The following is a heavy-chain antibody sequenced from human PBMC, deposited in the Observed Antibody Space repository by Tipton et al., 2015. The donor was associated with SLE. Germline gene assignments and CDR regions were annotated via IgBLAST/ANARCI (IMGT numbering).Heavy chain of an antibody. CDR2: IFYTGST. CDR1: DGSISSCNYY. CDR3: ARRHYSGPFDN. Sequence: TLSLTCTVSDGSISSCNYYWGWIRQPPGKGLEWIGSIFYTGSTYYNPSLKSRVSFSIDTAKNQFSLKLNSVTAADTAVYYCARRHYSGPFDNWGQGTLGTVS. J-gene: IGHJ4*02. D-gene: IGHD5-12*01. V-gene: IGHV4-39*07.